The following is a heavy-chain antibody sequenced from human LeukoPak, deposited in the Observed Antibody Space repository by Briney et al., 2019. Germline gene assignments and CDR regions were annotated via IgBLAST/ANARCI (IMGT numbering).Heavy chain of an antibody. CDR3: AKLDTDIVVVPAVHYYYYYMDV. V-gene: IGHV3-30*02. D-gene: IGHD2-2*01. Sequence: PGGSLRLSCAASGFTFSSYGMHWVRQAPGKGLEWVAFIRYDGSNKYYADSVKGRFTISRDNSKNTLYLQMNSLRAEDTAVYYCAKLDTDIVVVPAVHYYYYYMDVWGKGTTVTISS. CDR2: IRYDGSNK. J-gene: IGHJ6*03. CDR1: GFTFSSYG.